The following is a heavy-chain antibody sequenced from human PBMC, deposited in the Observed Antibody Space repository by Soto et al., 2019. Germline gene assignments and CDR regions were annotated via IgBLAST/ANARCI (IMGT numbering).Heavy chain of an antibody. J-gene: IGHJ4*02. Sequence: GGSLRLSCIASGFTFGDYAMSWFRQAPGKGLEWVGFIRSKAYGGTTEYAASVKGRFTISRDDSKSIAYLHMNSLSAEDTAVYYCARDRGCSGGICYRDLGYWGQGTLVTV. D-gene: IGHD2-15*01. V-gene: IGHV3-49*03. CDR2: IRSKAYGGTT. CDR3: ARDRGCSGGICYRDLGY. CDR1: GFTFGDYA.